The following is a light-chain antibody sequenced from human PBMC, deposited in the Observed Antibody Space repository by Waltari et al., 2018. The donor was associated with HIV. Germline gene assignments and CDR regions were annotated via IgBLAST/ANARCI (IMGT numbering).Light chain of an antibody. V-gene: IGKV3-11*01. CDR2: DAS. CDR1: PSVSSH. CDR3: QQRSNWPPFFT. J-gene: IGKJ3*01. Sequence: EIVFTQTPPTLSLSPGERATLSRRASPSVSSHLAWYQQIPGQAPRLLTYDASNRATGIPARFSGSGSGTDFTLNISSLEPEDFAVYFCQQRSNWPPFFTFGPGTKVDIK.